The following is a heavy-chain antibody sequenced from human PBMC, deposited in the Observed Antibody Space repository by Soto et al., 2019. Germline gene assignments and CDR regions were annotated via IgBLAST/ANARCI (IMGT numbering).Heavy chain of an antibody. Sequence: PGGSLRLSCAASGFTFSNQAMNWVRQAPGKGLEWVSSVSGSGGFTYYADSVKGRFTISRDNSKNTLYLQMNSLRAEDTAIYYCARVGEEGYYDSSGYFDYWGQGTLVTVSS. V-gene: IGHV3-23*01. CDR1: GFTFSNQA. D-gene: IGHD3-22*01. CDR2: VSGSGGFT. J-gene: IGHJ4*02. CDR3: ARVGEEGYYDSSGYFDY.